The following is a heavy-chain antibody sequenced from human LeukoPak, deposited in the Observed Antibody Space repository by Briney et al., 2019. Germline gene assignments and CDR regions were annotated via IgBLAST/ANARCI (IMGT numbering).Heavy chain of an antibody. V-gene: IGHV4-34*01. CDR2: INHSGST. CDR1: GGSFSGYY. CDR3: ARDPGYCSGGSCYSDY. D-gene: IGHD2-15*01. Sequence: SETLSLTCAVYGGSFSGYYWSWIRQPPGKGLEWIGEINHSGSTNYNPSLKSRVTISVDTSKNQFSLKLSSVTAADTAVYYCARDPGYCSGGSCYSDYWGQGTLVTVFS. J-gene: IGHJ4*02.